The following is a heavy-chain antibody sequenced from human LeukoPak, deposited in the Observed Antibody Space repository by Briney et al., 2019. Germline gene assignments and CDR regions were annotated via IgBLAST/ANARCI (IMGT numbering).Heavy chain of an antibody. CDR2: ISYDGSNK. J-gene: IGHJ4*02. Sequence: GGSLRLSCVASGFTFSSYTIHWVRQAPGKGLEWVAVISYDGSNKYYADSVKGRFTISRDNSKNTLYLQMNSLRVEDTAVYYCVSDWDGHWGQGTLVTVSS. CDR3: VSDWDGH. D-gene: IGHD1-26*01. CDR1: GFTFSSYT. V-gene: IGHV3-30*04.